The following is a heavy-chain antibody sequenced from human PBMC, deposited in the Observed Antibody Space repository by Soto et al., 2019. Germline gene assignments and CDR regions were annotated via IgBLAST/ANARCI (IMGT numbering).Heavy chain of an antibody. D-gene: IGHD3-3*01. CDR3: ASPARNYDFWSGYSFDS. Sequence: ASVKVSCKASGYTFTSYDINWVRQATGQGLEWMGWMNPNSGNTGYAQKFQGRVTMTRNTSISTAYMELSSLRSEDTAVYYCASPARNYDFWSGYSFDSRGQGTRVTVAS. CDR1: GYTFTSYD. CDR2: MNPNSGNT. V-gene: IGHV1-8*01. J-gene: IGHJ3*02.